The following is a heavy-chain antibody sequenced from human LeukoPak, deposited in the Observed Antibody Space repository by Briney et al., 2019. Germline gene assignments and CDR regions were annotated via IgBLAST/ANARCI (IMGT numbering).Heavy chain of an antibody. V-gene: IGHV1-18*01. D-gene: IGHD5-18*01. CDR1: GYTFTSYG. Sequence: ASVKVSCKASGYTFTSYGISWVRQAPGQGLERMGWISAYNGNTNYAQKLQGRVTMTTDTSTSTAYMELRSLRSDDTAVYYCARSEGIQLWLYYFDYWGQGTLVTVSS. J-gene: IGHJ4*02. CDR2: ISAYNGNT. CDR3: ARSEGIQLWLYYFDY.